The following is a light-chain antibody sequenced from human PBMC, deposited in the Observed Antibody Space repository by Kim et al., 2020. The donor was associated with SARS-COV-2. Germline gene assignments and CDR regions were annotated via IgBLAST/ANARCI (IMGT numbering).Light chain of an antibody. Sequence: GQSITISFTGTSRDVGGYNYVSWYQQHPGKAPKLMIYDVSNRPSGVSNRFSGSKSGNTASLTISGLQAEDEADYYCSSYTSSSTLVFGGGTQLTVL. CDR3: SSYTSSSTLV. J-gene: IGLJ2*01. V-gene: IGLV2-14*03. CDR1: SRDVGGYNY. CDR2: DVS.